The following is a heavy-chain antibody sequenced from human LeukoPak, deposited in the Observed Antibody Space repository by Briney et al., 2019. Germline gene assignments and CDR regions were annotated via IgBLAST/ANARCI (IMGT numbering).Heavy chain of an antibody. V-gene: IGHV3-21*01. Sequence: GGSLRLSCAASGFTFSSYSMNWVRQAPGKGLEWVSSISSSSSYIYYADSVKGRFTISRDNAKNSLYLQMNSLRAEDTAVYYCALDGWQITMVRGVIITEDYFDYWGQGTLVTVSS. J-gene: IGHJ4*02. CDR3: ALDGWQITMVRGVIITEDYFDY. CDR1: GFTFSSYS. D-gene: IGHD3-10*01. CDR2: ISSSSSYI.